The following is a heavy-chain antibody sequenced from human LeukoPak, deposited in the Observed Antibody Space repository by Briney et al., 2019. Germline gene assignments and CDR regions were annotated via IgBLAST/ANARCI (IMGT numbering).Heavy chain of an antibody. D-gene: IGHD3-10*01. CDR1: GFTFSSYA. CDR3: ARGGSYGSGSYYWGYGMDV. Sequence: GGSLRLSCAASGFTFSSYAMHWVRRAPGKGLEWVAVISYDGSNKYYADSVKGRFTISRDNSKNTLYLQMNSLRAEDTAVYYCARGGSYGSGSYYWGYGMDVWGQGTTVTVSS. CDR2: ISYDGSNK. J-gene: IGHJ6*02. V-gene: IGHV3-30-3*01.